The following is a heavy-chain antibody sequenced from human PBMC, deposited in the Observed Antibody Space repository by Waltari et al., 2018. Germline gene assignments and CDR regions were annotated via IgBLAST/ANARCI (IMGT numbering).Heavy chain of an antibody. CDR2: IFGGGAT. D-gene: IGHD1-26*01. V-gene: IGHV4-4*07. J-gene: IGHJ4*02. Sequence: QVQLQESGPGLAKPSETLSLTCTVSGASIRLYHWSWVRQPAGKGLEWLGGIFGGGATPYTPSLKSRVTMSVHTSRSQFSLRLRSVAAADTAVYFCARGQGSGRYGTPFDSWGQGILVTVSA. CDR1: GASIRLYH. CDR3: ARGQGSGRYGTPFDS.